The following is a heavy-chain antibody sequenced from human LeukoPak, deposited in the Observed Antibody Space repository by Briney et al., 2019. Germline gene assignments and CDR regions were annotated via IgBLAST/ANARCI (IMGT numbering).Heavy chain of an antibody. CDR3: ARRGANSGSYSHFDL. D-gene: IGHD1-26*01. J-gene: IGHJ2*01. CDR1: GGSISSCF. Sequence: PSETLSLTCTVSGGSISSCFWNWIRQPPGKGLEWIGSIYYSGSTNYNPPLKSRVTISLDTSKNKFSLKLRSVTAADTAVYYCARRGANSGSYSHFDLWGRGTLVTVSS. V-gene: IGHV4-59*01. CDR2: IYYSGST.